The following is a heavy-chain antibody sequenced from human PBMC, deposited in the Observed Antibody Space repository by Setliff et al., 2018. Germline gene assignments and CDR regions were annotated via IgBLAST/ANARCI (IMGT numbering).Heavy chain of an antibody. V-gene: IGHV3-7*01. J-gene: IGHJ1*01. D-gene: IGHD6-19*01. CDR1: GFTFSRYW. CDR2: IKRDGSEK. CDR3: AKDSSGWPHSLISYFQH. Sequence: GSLRLSCAASGFTFSRYWMSWVRQAPGKGLEWVANIKRDGSEKDYVDSVKGRLTISRDNAKKSLYLQMNSLRAEDTAVYYCAKDSSGWPHSLISYFQHWGQGTLVTVSS.